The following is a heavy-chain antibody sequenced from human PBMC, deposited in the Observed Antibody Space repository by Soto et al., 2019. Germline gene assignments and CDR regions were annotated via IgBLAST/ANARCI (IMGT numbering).Heavy chain of an antibody. Sequence: KAPRYTNTCKYMHWLQQSTGQGLEWMGIINPSGGSTSYAQKFQGRVTMTRDTSTSTVYMELSSLRSEDTAVYYCARVAMSGYYGILTGRNVFDLLGQGNLVIGTS. CDR3: ARVAMSGYYGILTGRNVFDL. J-gene: IGHJ5*02. CDR1: RYTNTCKY. V-gene: IGHV1-46*01. D-gene: IGHD3-9*01. CDR2: INPSGGST.